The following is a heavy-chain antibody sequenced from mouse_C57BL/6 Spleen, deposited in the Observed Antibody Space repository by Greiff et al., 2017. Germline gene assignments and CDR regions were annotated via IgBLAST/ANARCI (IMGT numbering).Heavy chain of an antibody. J-gene: IGHJ3*01. CDR3: ARYRDYYSDYVGFAY. V-gene: IGHV1-53*01. CDR1: GYTFTSYW. CDR2: IDPSNGGT. D-gene: IGHD2-13*01. Sequence: QVQLQQPGTELVKPGASVKLSCKASGYTFTSYWMHWVKQRPGQGLEWIGNIDPSNGGTNYNEKFKSKATLTVDKSSSTAYMQLSSLTSEDSAVYYCARYRDYYSDYVGFAYWGQGTLVTVSA.